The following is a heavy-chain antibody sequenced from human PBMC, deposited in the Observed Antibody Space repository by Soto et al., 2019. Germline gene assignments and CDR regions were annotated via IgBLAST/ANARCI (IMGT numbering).Heavy chain of an antibody. CDR3: ASIVDLPPYCSSTSYHYVVNYGMDV. CDR2: IYYSGST. D-gene: IGHD2-2*01. Sequence: SETLSLTCTVSGGSISSGGYYWSWIRQHPGKGLEWIGYIYYSGSTYYNPSLKSRVTISVDTSKNQFSLKLSSVTAADTAVYYCASIVDLPPYCSSTSYHYVVNYGMDVWGQGTTVTVSS. CDR1: GGSISSGGYY. V-gene: IGHV4-31*03. J-gene: IGHJ6*02.